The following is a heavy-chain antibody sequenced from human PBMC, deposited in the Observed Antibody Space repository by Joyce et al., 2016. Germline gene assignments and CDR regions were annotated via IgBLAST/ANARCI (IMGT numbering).Heavy chain of an antibody. J-gene: IGHJ5*02. CDR2: RNQDGTEI. CDR1: GFTFSNHG. CDR3: ARSGYGSSWWGLDWFDP. Sequence: EVHLVESGGGLVQPGGSLRLSCAASGFTFSNHGMSWVRQVLGKGRGWVANRNQDGTEIYEVESVKGRFTISRDDAKNSLYLQMNSRRADDTSVYYWARSGYGSSWWGLDWFDPWGQGTLVTVSS. D-gene: IGHD6-13*01. V-gene: IGHV3-7*01.